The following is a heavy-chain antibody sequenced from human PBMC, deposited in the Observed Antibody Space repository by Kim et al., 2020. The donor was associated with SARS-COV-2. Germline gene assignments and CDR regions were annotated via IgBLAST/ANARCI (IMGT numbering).Heavy chain of an antibody. Sequence: SETLSLSCTVSGGPISSDDYYWSLNRQPPGKGLEWVASVHYTGSNYYNPSLRSRLIISVDSSKTQFSLKLSSVTAAATAFYYSSRHKVIHTLDPWGQG. CDR3: SRHKVIHTLDP. V-gene: IGHV4-39*01. CDR2: VHYTGSN. CDR1: GGPISSDDYY. J-gene: IGHJ5*02. D-gene: IGHD2-21*01.